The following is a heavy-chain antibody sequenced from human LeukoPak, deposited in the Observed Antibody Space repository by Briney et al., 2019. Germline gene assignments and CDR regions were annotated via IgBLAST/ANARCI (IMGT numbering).Heavy chain of an antibody. J-gene: IGHJ3*02. CDR3: ARERYCGGDCYSFALDI. D-gene: IGHD2-21*02. CDR2: FYSGGGNT. Sequence: GSLRLSCAASGFTVSDNYMSWVRQAPGKGLEWVSVFYSGGGNTNYANSVKGRFTISRDNSKNTLYLQMNSLRAEDTAVYYCARERYCGGDCYSFALDIWGQGTMVTVSS. V-gene: IGHV3-66*01. CDR1: GFTVSDNY.